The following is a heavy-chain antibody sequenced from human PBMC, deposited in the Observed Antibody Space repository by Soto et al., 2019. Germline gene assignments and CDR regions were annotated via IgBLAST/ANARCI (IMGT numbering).Heavy chain of an antibody. J-gene: IGHJ4*02. D-gene: IGHD2-8*02. CDR2: INHSGST. CDR3: ARAKITGLFDY. CDR1: GGSFSGYY. V-gene: IGHV4-34*01. Sequence: QVQLQQWGAGLLKPSETLSLTCAVYGGSFSGYYWTWIRQPPGTGLEWIGEINHSGSTNSNPSLKSRVTISVDTSMNQFSLKLTSVTAADTAVYHCARAKITGLFDYWGQGTLVTVSS.